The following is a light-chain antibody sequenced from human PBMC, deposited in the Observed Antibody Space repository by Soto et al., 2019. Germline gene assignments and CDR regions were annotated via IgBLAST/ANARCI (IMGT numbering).Light chain of an antibody. CDR3: QQYDGLPQFT. J-gene: IGKJ3*01. Sequence: DIPMTQSPSSLSASVGDRVTITCQASQDINNYLNWYQQKPGKAPRLLIYGASTLETGVPSRFSGSGSGTDFTFTISSLQPEDIATYYCQQYDGLPQFTFGPGTKVDVK. V-gene: IGKV1-33*01. CDR2: GAS. CDR1: QDINNY.